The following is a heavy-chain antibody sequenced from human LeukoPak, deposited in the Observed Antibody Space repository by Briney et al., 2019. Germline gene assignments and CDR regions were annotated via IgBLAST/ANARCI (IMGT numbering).Heavy chain of an antibody. CDR1: GGSISSYY. D-gene: IGHD5-18*01. J-gene: IGHJ6*02. V-gene: IGHV4-34*01. CDR2: INHSGST. Sequence: PSETLSLTCTVSGGSISSYYWSWIRQPPGKGLEWIGEINHSGSTNYNPSLKSRVTISVDTSKNQFSLKLSSVTAADTAVYYCARRRGYSYGYLNYYYGMDVWGQGTTVTVSS. CDR3: ARRRGYSYGYLNYYYGMDV.